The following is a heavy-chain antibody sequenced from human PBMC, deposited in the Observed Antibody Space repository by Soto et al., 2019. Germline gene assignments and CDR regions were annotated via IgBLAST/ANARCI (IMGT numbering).Heavy chain of an antibody. CDR3: ARDLRRYDFWCGSRRYYYYGMDV. J-gene: IGHJ6*02. CDR1: GCSISGYY. V-gene: IGHV4-59*01. D-gene: IGHD3-3*01. Sequence: KSSETLSLTCTVPGCSISGYYWRWIRQPPVKGLEGIGYIYYSGSTNYNPSLKSRVTISVDTSKNLFSLKLSSVTAADTAVYYCARDLRRYDFWCGSRRYYYYGMDVWGQGTTVTVSS. CDR2: IYYSGST.